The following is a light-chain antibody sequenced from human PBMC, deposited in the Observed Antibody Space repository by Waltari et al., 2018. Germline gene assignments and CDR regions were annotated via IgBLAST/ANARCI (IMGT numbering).Light chain of an antibody. CDR1: SLRSYD. CDR3: NSRDTTGYRVV. Sequence: SSELTQDPSVSVALGQTVTITCQGDSLRSYDASWYQQNPRQAPVLVIFGKNIRPSGIPDRFAVSRSGDTASLTITGTQAEDEADYYCNSRDTTGYRVVFGGGTKVTVL. J-gene: IGLJ2*01. V-gene: IGLV3-19*01. CDR2: GKN.